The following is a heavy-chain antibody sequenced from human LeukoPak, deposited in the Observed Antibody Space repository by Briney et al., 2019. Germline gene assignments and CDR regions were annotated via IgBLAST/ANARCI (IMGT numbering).Heavy chain of an antibody. CDR2: IYYSGNT. Sequence: PSETLSLTCTVSGGSINSYYWSWIRQPPGKGLEYIGHIYYSGNTDYNPSLKSRVTISVDTSKNQFSLKLSSVTAADTAVYYCARDPYDSSGHYGMDVWGQGTTVTVSS. V-gene: IGHV4-59*12. D-gene: IGHD3-22*01. CDR3: ARDPYDSSGHYGMDV. J-gene: IGHJ6*02. CDR1: GGSINSYY.